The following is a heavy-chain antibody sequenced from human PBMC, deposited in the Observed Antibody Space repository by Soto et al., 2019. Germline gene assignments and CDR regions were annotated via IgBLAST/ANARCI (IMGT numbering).Heavy chain of an antibody. CDR2: INHSGST. Sequence: SETLSLTCAVYGGSFSGYYWSWIRQPPGKGLEWIGEINHSGSTNYNPSLKSRVTISVDTSKNQFSLKLSSVTAADTAVYYCARTRGADFWSGYYTGHYYYYMDVWGKGTTVTVS. V-gene: IGHV4-34*01. D-gene: IGHD3-3*01. CDR3: ARTRGADFWSGYYTGHYYYYMDV. J-gene: IGHJ6*03. CDR1: GGSFSGYY.